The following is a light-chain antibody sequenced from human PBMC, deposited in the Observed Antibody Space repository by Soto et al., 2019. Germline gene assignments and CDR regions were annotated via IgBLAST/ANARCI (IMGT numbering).Light chain of an antibody. CDR3: QQSYSTRPRYT. Sequence: DIQMTQSPSSLSASVGDRVTITCRASQSISSYLNWYQQKPGKAPKLLIYAASSLQSGVPSRFSGSGSGTDFTLTISSLQPEDFATYYCQQSYSTRPRYTFGQGTKLEVE. V-gene: IGKV1-39*01. CDR1: QSISSY. CDR2: AAS. J-gene: IGKJ2*01.